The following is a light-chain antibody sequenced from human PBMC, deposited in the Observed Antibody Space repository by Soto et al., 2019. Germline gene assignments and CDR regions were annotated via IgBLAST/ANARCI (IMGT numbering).Light chain of an antibody. J-gene: IGKJ1*01. CDR1: QSVSRNY. V-gene: IGKV3-20*01. Sequence: EIVLTQSPGTLSLSPGEQAPLSWRARQSVSRNYLAWSQQKPGQAPRLLIYGASSRATGIPERFSGSGSGTDFTLTISRLEPEDFAVYYCQQYGSSGTFGQGTKVDIK. CDR3: QQYGSSGT. CDR2: GAS.